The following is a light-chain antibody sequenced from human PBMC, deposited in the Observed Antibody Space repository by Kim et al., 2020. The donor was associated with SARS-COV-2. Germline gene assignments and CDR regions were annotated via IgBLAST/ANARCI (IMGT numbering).Light chain of an antibody. CDR2: GNS. V-gene: IGLV1-40*01. J-gene: IGLJ1*01. CDR1: SSNIGAGYD. Sequence: QLVLTQPPSVSGAPGQRVTISCTESSSNIGAGYDVHWYQQLPGTAPKLLIYGNSNRPSGVPDRFSGSKSGTSASLAITGLQAEDEADYYCQSYDSSLSALYVFGTGTKVTVL. CDR3: QSYDSSLSALYV.